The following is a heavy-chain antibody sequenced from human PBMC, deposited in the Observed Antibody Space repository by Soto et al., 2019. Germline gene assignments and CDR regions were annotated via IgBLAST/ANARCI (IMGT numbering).Heavy chain of an antibody. CDR1: GYTFTSYY. V-gene: IGHV1-46*01. CDR2: INPSGGST. J-gene: IGHJ4*02. Sequence: ASVKLSCKASGYTFTSYYMHWLRQAPGQGLEWMGIINPSGGSTSYAQKFQGRVTMTRDTSTSTAYMELSSLRSEDTAVYYCPRQVVVITRRYFDYWGQGTLVTSPQ. CDR3: PRQVVVITRRYFDY. D-gene: IGHD3-22*01.